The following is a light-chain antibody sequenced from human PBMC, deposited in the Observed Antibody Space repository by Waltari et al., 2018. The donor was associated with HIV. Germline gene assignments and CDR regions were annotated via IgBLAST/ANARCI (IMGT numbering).Light chain of an antibody. CDR1: QSVSNN. CDR3: QQSYSAPLT. Sequence: DIQMTQSPASLSASVGDRVTITCRASQSVSNNLNWYQQKPGKAPNLLIYDASSLQSGVPSRFSGSGPGTDFTLTISSLQPEDFASYYCQQSYSAPLTFGPGTKVDIK. J-gene: IGKJ3*01. CDR2: DAS. V-gene: IGKV1-39*01.